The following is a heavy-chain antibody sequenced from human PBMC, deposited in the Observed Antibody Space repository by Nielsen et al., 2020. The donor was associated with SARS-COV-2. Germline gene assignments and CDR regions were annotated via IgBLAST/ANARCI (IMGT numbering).Heavy chain of an antibody. J-gene: IGHJ4*02. V-gene: IGHV3-30-3*01. CDR2: ISYDGSND. D-gene: IGHD3-10*01. CDR1: GFTFSSYE. Sequence: GGSLRLSCAASGFTFSSYEMNWVRQAPGKGLDWVAVISYDGSNDFYADSVKGRFTISRDNSKNTLYLQMNSLRAEDTAIYYCARGAGRYWEATYFDYWGQGTLVTVSS. CDR3: ARGAGRYWEATYFDY.